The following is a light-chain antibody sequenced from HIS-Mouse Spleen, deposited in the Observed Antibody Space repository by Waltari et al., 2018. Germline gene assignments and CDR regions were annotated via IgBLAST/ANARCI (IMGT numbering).Light chain of an antibody. CDR3: QQYYSTLTWT. J-gene: IGKJ1*01. V-gene: IGKV4-1*01. Sequence: DIVMTQSPDSLAVSLGERATINCKSSQSVLYSSNNKNYLAWYQQKPGQPPKLLIYWASTRVSGVPDRFSGSGSGTDFTLTISSLQAEDVAFYYCQQYYSTLTWTFGQGTKVEIK. CDR2: WAS. CDR1: QSVLYSSNNKNY.